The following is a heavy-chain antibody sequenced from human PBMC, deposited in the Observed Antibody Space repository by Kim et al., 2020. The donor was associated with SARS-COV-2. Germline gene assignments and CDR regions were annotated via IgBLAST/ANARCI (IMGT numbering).Heavy chain of an antibody. CDR3: ARERIAAAGKGKID. Sequence: SETLSLTCTVSGGSISSYYWSWIRQPPGKGLEWIGYIYYSGSTNYNPSLKSRVTISVDTSKNQFSLKLSSVTAADTAVYYCARERIAAAGKGKIDWGQGTLVTVSS. V-gene: IGHV4-59*01. CDR2: IYYSGST. CDR1: GGSISSYY. D-gene: IGHD6-25*01. J-gene: IGHJ4*02.